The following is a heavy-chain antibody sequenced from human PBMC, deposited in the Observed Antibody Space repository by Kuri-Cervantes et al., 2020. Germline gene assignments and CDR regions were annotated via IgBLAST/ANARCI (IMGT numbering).Heavy chain of an antibody. CDR3: AKVAKYSSRLTYYFDY. J-gene: IGHJ4*02. D-gene: IGHD6-13*01. CDR1: GFTFNNYA. CDR2: ISGAGNGI. Sequence: GGSLRLSCAASGFTFNNYAMTWVRRAPGRGLEWVSAISGAGNGIYYRDSVEGRFTISRDNSKNTLYLQMNSLRAEDTAVYYCAKVAKYSSRLTYYFDYWGQGTLVTVSS. V-gene: IGHV3-23*01.